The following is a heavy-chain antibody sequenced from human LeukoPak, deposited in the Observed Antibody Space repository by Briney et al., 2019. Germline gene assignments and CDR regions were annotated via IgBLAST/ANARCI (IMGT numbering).Heavy chain of an antibody. J-gene: IGHJ4*02. CDR2: LSDSGGNT. CDR3: TGHHQAYSRTY. Sequence: GGSLRLSCAASGFTFTTYWMSWVRQAPGKGLEWVSALSDSGGNTYYADSVKGRFTISRDNAKDTLYLQMNSLRAEDTAVYYCTGHHQAYSRTYWGQGTLVTVSS. D-gene: IGHD4-11*01. CDR1: GFTFTTYW. V-gene: IGHV3-23*01.